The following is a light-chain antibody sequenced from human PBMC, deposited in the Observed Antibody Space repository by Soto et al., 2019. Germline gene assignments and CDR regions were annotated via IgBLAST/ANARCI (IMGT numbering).Light chain of an antibody. Sequence: EIVLTQSPATLSLSPGERATLSCRASPSVSSYLAWYQQKPGQAPRLLIYDASNRATGIPARFSGGGSGTDFTLTISSLEPEDFAVYYCQQRFNGPRFTFGQGTKLEIK. J-gene: IGKJ2*01. CDR1: PSVSSY. CDR3: QQRFNGPRFT. V-gene: IGKV3-11*01. CDR2: DAS.